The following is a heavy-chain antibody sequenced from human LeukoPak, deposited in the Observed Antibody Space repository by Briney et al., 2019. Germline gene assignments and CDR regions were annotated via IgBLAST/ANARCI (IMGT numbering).Heavy chain of an antibody. CDR3: TRDPDIWFGESPDY. CDR1: GFRFSGYS. V-gene: IGHV3-49*03. D-gene: IGHD3-10*01. J-gene: IGHJ4*02. CDR2: IRSKAYGGTT. Sequence: GGSLRLSCAASGFRFSGYSMSWFRQAPGKGLEWVGFIRSKAYGGTTEYAASVKGRFTISRDDSKSIAYLQMNSLKTEDTAVYYCTRDPDIWFGESPDYWGQGTLVTVPS.